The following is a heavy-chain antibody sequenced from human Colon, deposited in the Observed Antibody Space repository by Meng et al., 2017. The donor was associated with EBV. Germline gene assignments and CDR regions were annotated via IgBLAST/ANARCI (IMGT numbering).Heavy chain of an antibody. J-gene: IGHJ4*01. CDR1: GDSISGSGDY. Sequence: QRQWRESGPGLVRPSAPRSLTCSVSGDSISGSGDYWGWVRQPPGKGLEWIGNIYYTGSTYYNPSLKSRVTISVDTSKNQFSLKVTSMTAADTAVYYCARDGPLLWGPGTLVTVSS. CDR3: ARDGPLL. CDR2: IYYTGST. V-gene: IGHV4-39*07.